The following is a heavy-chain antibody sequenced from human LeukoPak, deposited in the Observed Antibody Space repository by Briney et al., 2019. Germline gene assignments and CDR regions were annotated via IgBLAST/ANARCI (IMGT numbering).Heavy chain of an antibody. CDR1: GYSISSGYY. CDR3: ARQRGVADFDY. J-gene: IGHJ4*02. Sequence: SETLSLTCAVPGYSISSGYYWGWIRQPPGQGLEWIGSIYHSGSTYYNPSLKSRVTISVDTSKNQFSLKLSSVTAADTAVYYCARQRGVADFDYWGQGTLVTVSS. D-gene: IGHD6-19*01. V-gene: IGHV4-38-2*01. CDR2: IYHSGST.